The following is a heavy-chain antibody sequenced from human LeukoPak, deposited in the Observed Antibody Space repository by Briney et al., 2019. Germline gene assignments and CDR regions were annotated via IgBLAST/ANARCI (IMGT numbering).Heavy chain of an antibody. V-gene: IGHV7-4-1*02. J-gene: IGHJ1*01. CDR2: INTNTGNP. Sequence: ASVKVSCKASGYTFINYGINWVRQAPGQGLEWMGWINTNTGNPTYAQGFTGRFVFSLDTSVSTAYLQISSLKAEDTAVYYCARVAAADRKYFQHWGQGTLVTVSS. CDR1: GYTFINYG. D-gene: IGHD6-13*01. CDR3: ARVAAADRKYFQH.